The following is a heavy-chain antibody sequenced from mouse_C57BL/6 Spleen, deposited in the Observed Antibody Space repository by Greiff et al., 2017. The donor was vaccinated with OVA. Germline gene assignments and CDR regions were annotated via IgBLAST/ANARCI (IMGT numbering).Heavy chain of an antibody. V-gene: IGHV5-16*01. CDR1: GFSFSDYY. D-gene: IGHD2-3*01. CDR3: GRGVYDPYYAMDY. Sequence: DVMLVVSEGGLVQPGSSMKLSCTASGFSFSDYYMAWVRQVPEKGLEWVANINFDGSSTYYLDSLKSRFIISCDNAKSIQYLQMSSLKSEDAATYYCGRGVYDPYYAMDYWGQGTSVTVSA. J-gene: IGHJ4*01. CDR2: INFDGSST.